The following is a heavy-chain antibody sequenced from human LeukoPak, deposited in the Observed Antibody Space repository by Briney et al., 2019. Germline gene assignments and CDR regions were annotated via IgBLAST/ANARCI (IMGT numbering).Heavy chain of an antibody. Sequence: SETLSLTCAVSGCSISSYYWSWIRQPAGKGLEWIGRIYTSGSTNYNPSLKSRVTMSVDTSKNQFSLKLSSVTAADTAAYYCAIVHSSGWYYFDYWGQGTLVTVSS. J-gene: IGHJ4*02. CDR3: AIVHSSGWYYFDY. V-gene: IGHV4-4*07. CDR2: IYTSGST. CDR1: GCSISSYY. D-gene: IGHD6-19*01.